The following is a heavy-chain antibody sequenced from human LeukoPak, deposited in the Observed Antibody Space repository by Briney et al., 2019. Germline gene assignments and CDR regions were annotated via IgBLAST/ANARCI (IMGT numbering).Heavy chain of an antibody. CDR2: IYYSGST. Sequence: SETLSLTCTVSGGSISSGGYYWSWIRQHPGKGLEWIGYIYYSGSTYYNPSLKSRVTISVDTSKNQFSLRLSSVTAADTAAYYCARDNSDFDEYAFDIWGQGTMVTVSS. J-gene: IGHJ3*02. CDR1: GGSISSGGYY. CDR3: ARDNSDFDEYAFDI. D-gene: IGHD1-1*01. V-gene: IGHV4-31*03.